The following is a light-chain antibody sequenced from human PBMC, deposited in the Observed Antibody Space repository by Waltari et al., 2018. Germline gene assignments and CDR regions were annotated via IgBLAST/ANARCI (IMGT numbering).Light chain of an antibody. V-gene: IGLV2-14*01. J-gene: IGLJ1*01. CDR3: SSYTSTTTPFV. Sequence: QSALTQPASVSGSPGQSITISCPGTSSDIGRYNYVSWYQQHPGKALKPIIYEVNNRPSGISDRFSGSKSANTASLTISGLQVEDEADYFCSSYTSTTTPFVFGSGTKVTVL. CDR1: SSDIGRYNY. CDR2: EVN.